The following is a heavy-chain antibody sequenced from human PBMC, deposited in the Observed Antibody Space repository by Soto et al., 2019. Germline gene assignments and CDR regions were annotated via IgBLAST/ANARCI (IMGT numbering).Heavy chain of an antibody. CDR1: GGSISSYY. J-gene: IGHJ5*02. Sequence: SLTCTVSGGSISSYYWSWIRQPAGKGLEWIGRIYTSGSTNYNPSLKSRVTMSVDTSKNQFSLKLSSVTAADTAVYYCARHIAAAGTNWFDPWGQGTLVTVSS. CDR2: IYTSGST. D-gene: IGHD6-13*01. CDR3: ARHIAAAGTNWFDP. V-gene: IGHV4-4*07.